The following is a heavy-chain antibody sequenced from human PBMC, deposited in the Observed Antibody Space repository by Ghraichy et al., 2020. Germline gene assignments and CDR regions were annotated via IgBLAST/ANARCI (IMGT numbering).Heavy chain of an antibody. CDR2: ISGSGGST. Sequence: GGSLRLSCAASGFTFSSYAMSWVRQAPGKGLEWVSAISGSGGSTYYADSVKGRFTISRDNSKNTLYLQMNSLRAEDTAVYYCAKSGPANIAVLNWFDPWGQGTLVTVSS. CDR3: AKSGPANIAVLNWFDP. D-gene: IGHD6-19*01. CDR1: GFTFSSYA. V-gene: IGHV3-23*01. J-gene: IGHJ5*02.